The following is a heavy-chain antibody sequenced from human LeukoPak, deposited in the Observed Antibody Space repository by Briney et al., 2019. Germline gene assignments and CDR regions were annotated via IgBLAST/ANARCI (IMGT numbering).Heavy chain of an antibody. CDR1: GYTFTSYA. CDR2: INPNSGGT. CDR3: ARDGGSGSYNWFDP. V-gene: IGHV1-2*02. Sequence: ASVKVSCKASGYTFTSYAMNWVRQAPGQGLEWMGWINPNSGGTNYAQKFQGRVTMTRDTSISTAYMELSRLRSDDTAVYYCARDGGSGSYNWFDPWGQGTLVTVSS. D-gene: IGHD1-26*01. J-gene: IGHJ5*02.